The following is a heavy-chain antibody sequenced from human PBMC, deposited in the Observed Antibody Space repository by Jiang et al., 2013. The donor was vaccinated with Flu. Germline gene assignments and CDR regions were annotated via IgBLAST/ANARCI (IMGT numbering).Heavy chain of an antibody. D-gene: IGHD3-16*02. CDR3: AREGFITKILGDAFDI. V-gene: IGHV1-18*04. CDR2: ISGYNGNT. CDR1: GYSFNSYG. Sequence: EVKKPGASVKVSCKTSGYSFNSYGITWVRQAPGQGLEWMGWISGYNGNTDYAQKFQGRVTMTTDTSTTTAYMELRGLRSDDTAVYYCAREGFITKILGDAFDIWDQGTMVTVSS. J-gene: IGHJ3*02.